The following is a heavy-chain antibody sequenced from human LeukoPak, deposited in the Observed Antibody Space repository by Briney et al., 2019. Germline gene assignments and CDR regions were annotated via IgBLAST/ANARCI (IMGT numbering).Heavy chain of an antibody. CDR1: GFTFSSYA. D-gene: IGHD6-19*01. Sequence: TGGSLRLSCAASGFTFSSYAMSWVRQAPGKGLEWVSAISGSGGSTYYADSVKGRFTISRDNSKNTLYLQMNSLRAEDTPVYYCAKVGIAVARSHNWFDPWGQGTLVTVSS. CDR3: AKVGIAVARSHNWFDP. V-gene: IGHV3-23*01. CDR2: ISGSGGST. J-gene: IGHJ5*02.